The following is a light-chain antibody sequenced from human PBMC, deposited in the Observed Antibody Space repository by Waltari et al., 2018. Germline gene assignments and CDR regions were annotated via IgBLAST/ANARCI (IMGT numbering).Light chain of an antibody. J-gene: IGLJ3*02. CDR2: KTD. V-gene: IGLV8-61*01. CDR3: ALYMGSGIWV. Sequence: TVVTPDPSSAVSPDGAVNINVALIYGSVYTTPYPTWYQHSPSPAPRTLVYKTDSPSSGVPDRFSGSTLGKKAAITITGAQADEESDYYCALYMGSGIWVFGGGTKLTVL. CDR1: YGSVYTTPY.